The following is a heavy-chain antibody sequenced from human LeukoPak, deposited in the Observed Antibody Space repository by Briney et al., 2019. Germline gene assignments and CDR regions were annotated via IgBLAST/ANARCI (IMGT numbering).Heavy chain of an antibody. CDR1: GFAYSDYY. CDR2: ISNTGNTI. CDR3: ARDRHILEWLFKLHY. V-gene: IGHV3-11*01. J-gene: IGHJ4*02. Sequence: GGSLRLSCAASGFAYSDYYMSWIRQAPGKGLEWVSYISNTGNTIYYADSVKGRFTISRDNAKDLLYLQMNSLRAEDTAVYYCARDRHILEWLFKLHYWGQGTLVTVSS. D-gene: IGHD3-3*01.